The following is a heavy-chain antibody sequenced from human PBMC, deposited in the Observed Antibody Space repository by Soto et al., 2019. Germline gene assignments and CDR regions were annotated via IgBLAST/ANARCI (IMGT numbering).Heavy chain of an antibody. D-gene: IGHD1-26*01. CDR3: ARREIQGPIDY. CDR1: GYSISSSNW. Sequence: QVQLQESGPGLVKPSDTLSLTCAVSGYSISSSNWWGWIRQPPGKGLEWIGYIYYSGTTYYNPSLKSRDTMSVDMSKNQCSLKLTSVTAVDTAVYYCARREIQGPIDYWGQGTLVTVSS. CDR2: IYYSGTT. J-gene: IGHJ4*02. V-gene: IGHV4-28*01.